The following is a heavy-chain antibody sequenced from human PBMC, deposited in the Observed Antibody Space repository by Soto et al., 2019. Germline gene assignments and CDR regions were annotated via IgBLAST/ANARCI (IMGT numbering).Heavy chain of an antibody. CDR1: GFTFSSYS. D-gene: IGHD1-7*01. V-gene: IGHV3-48*02. J-gene: IGHJ4*01. CDR2: ISISSSTI. Sequence: EVQLVESGGGLVQPGGSLRLSCAASGFTFSSYSMNWVRQAPGKGLEWVSYISISSSTIYYADSVKGRFTISRDNARNSLYLQMNDLRDMDNGVYSGERRGENWNYLDYWFHGTLVTVSS. CDR3: ERRGENWNYLDY.